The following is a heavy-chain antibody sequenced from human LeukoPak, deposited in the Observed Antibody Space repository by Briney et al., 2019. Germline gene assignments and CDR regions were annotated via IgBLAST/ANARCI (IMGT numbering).Heavy chain of an antibody. CDR2: LHADGSEM. Sequence: PGGSLRLSCAASGFSLSGYWMTWARQAPGKGLEWVARLHADGSEMYYVDSVKGRFTISRDNAKNSLYLQVNSLRVEDTAVYYCARGGYSFDYLGQGTLVTVSS. CDR3: ARGGYSFDY. J-gene: IGHJ4*02. V-gene: IGHV3-7*01. D-gene: IGHD5-12*01. CDR1: GFSLSGYW.